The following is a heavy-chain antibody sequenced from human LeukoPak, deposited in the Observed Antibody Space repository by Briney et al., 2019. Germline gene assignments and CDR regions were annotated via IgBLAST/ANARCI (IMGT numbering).Heavy chain of an antibody. D-gene: IGHD1-1*01. V-gene: IGHV3-30-3*01. CDR2: ISYDGSTK. Sequence: GGSLRLSCAASGLTFNTYAMHWVRQAPGKGLEWVAVISYDGSTKYYADSVKGRFTISRDNSKNTVYLQMDSLRPEDTAVCYCARARGTTGTTRIAFDIWGKGTMVTVSS. CDR3: ARARGTTGTTRIAFDI. CDR1: GLTFNTYA. J-gene: IGHJ3*02.